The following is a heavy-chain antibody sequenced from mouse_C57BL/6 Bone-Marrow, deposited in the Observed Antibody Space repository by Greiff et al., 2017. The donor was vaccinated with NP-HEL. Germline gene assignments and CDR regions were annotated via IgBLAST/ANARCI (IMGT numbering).Heavy chain of an antibody. CDR3: ARGGIQLRLRFAY. CDR1: GFTFSSYA. Sequence: EVQVVESGGGLVKPGGSLKLSCAASGFTFSSYAMSWVRQTPEKRLEWVATISDGGSYTYYPDNVKGRFTISRDNAKNNLYLQMSHLKSEDTAMYYCARGGIQLRLRFAYWGQGTLVTVSA. J-gene: IGHJ3*01. CDR2: ISDGGSYT. D-gene: IGHD3-2*02. V-gene: IGHV5-4*01.